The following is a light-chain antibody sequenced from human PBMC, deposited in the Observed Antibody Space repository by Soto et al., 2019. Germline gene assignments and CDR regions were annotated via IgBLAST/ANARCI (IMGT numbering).Light chain of an antibody. J-gene: IGKJ1*01. CDR1: QGISSS. CDR2: AAS. CDR3: QNYYNAPEP. Sequence: DIQMTQSPSSLSASVGDRVTITCRASQGISSSLAWYQQRPGKVPKVLIYAASTLHSGLPSRFSGSGSGTDFTLTISNVQPEDVATYYCQNYYNAPEPFGQGTKVEIQ. V-gene: IGKV1-27*01.